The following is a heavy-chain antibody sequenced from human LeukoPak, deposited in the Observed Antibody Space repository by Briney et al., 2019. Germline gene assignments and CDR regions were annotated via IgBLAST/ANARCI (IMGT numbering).Heavy chain of an antibody. CDR2: IGSSGSTI. V-gene: IGHV3-48*03. D-gene: IGHD2-15*01. J-gene: IGHJ6*02. CDR3: ARSGYCSGGGCYYYDGMDV. Sequence: PGGSLRLSCAASGLTFSSYEMNWVRQAPGKGLEWVSYIGSSGSTIYYADSVKGRFTISRDNAKNLLYLQMNSLRAEDTAVYYCARSGYCSGGGCYYYDGMDVWGQGTTVTVSS. CDR1: GLTFSSYE.